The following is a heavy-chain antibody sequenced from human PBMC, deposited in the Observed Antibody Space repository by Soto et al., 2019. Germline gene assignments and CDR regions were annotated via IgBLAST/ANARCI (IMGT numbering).Heavy chain of an antibody. Sequence: GPTLVNPTQTLTRTFTLSGVSVSTSLGCWGGIRQTPGKALEWLALVYWNDDKHYSPSLKSRLTITKDTSKNQAILTMTNMDPVDTATYYCARGLATLPVFAFDIWGQGTVVTVSS. CDR1: GVSVSTSLGC. V-gene: IGHV2-5*01. D-gene: IGHD1-1*01. CDR2: VYWNDDK. J-gene: IGHJ3*02. CDR3: ARGLATLPVFAFDI.